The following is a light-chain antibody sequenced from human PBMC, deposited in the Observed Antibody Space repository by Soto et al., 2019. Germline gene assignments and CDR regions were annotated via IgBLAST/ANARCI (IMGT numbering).Light chain of an antibody. CDR1: SSDIGYYDY. Sequence: QSALTQPASVSGSPGQSITISCTGTSSDIGYYDYVSWYQHHSGKAPKLIIYEVNSRPSGVSNRFSGSKSGNTASLTISGLQAEDEAEYYCSSYTNINTRACVFGTGTKLTVL. J-gene: IGLJ1*01. CDR3: SSYTNINTRACV. V-gene: IGLV2-14*01. CDR2: EVN.